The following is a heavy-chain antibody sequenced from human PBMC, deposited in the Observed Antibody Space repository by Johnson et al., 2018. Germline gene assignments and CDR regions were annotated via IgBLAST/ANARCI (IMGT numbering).Heavy chain of an antibody. CDR2: SSGSGGST. J-gene: IGHJ6*03. D-gene: IGHD4-17*01. V-gene: IGHV3-23*04. CDR3: AKMGGDYVSYYHYYMDV. CDR1: GFTFSSYA. Sequence: VQLVESGGGLVQPGGSXRLSCAASGFTFSSYAMAWVRQAPGKGLEWVSVSSGSGGSTYYADSVKGRFTLSRDHSKNTLYLQMNSPRADDTAVYYCAKMGGDYVSYYHYYMDVWGKGTTVTVSS.